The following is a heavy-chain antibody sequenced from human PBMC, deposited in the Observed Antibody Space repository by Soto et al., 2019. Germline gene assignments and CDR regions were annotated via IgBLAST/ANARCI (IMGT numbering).Heavy chain of an antibody. CDR3: VKSGDNYNLLDY. Sequence: GGSLRLSFAASGFTIRDHYRAWIRQAPGKGLEWIGYSSNSGSCTRYADSVKGRFSISRDNAKSSLYLQISSLRGDDTDTYYCVKSGDNYNLLDYWGQGTPAIVSS. D-gene: IGHD1-1*01. J-gene: IGHJ4*02. CDR1: GFTIRDHY. CDR2: SSNSGSCT. V-gene: IGHV3-11*06.